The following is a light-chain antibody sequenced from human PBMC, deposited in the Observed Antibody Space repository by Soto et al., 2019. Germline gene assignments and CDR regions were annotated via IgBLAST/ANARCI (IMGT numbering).Light chain of an antibody. V-gene: IGKV3-11*01. CDR1: RSINNY. CDR3: QQRSNWPPGIT. Sequence: EIVLTQSPATLSLSPGERATLSCRASRSINNYLAWYQQRPGQAPRLLFYDASNRATGIPARFNGSGSGTDFTLTITALEPDDFAGYYCQQRSNWPPGITFGQGTKLEIK. CDR2: DAS. J-gene: IGKJ2*01.